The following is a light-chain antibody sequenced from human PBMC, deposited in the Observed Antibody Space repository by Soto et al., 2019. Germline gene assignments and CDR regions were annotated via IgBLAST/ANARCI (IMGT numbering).Light chain of an antibody. CDR2: AAS. Sequence: DIQMTQSPSSLSASVGDRVTITCRASQSINSNLNWYQQKPGKAPKLLIYAASSLQSGVPSRFSGSGSGTEFTLTISGLLPEDFAAYHCQQLYTLPFTFGQGTRLEIK. CDR1: QSINSN. J-gene: IGKJ5*01. CDR3: QQLYTLPFT. V-gene: IGKV1-39*01.